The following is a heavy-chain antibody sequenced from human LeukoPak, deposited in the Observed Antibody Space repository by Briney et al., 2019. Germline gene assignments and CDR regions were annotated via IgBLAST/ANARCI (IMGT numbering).Heavy chain of an antibody. CDR1: GVSISSSNSY. D-gene: IGHD5-18*01. CDR3: ARVRRYSYGPIDY. CDR2: IYYSGST. V-gene: IGHV4-39*07. J-gene: IGHJ4*02. Sequence: KPSETLSLTCTVSGVSISSSNSYWGWIRQPPGKGLEWIGSIYYSGSTYYNPSLKSRVTISVDTSRNQFSLKLSSVTAADTAVYYCARVRRYSYGPIDYWGQGTLVTVSS.